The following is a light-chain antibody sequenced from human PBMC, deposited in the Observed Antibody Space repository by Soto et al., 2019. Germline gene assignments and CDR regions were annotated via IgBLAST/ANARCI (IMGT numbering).Light chain of an antibody. V-gene: IGKV3-15*01. CDR3: QQYNNYLT. Sequence: EIVMTQSPATLSVSPGERATLSCRASQSVATNLAWYQQKPGQPPRLLIYGASTRATGIPSRFSGSGSGTEFTLTISSLQPDDFATYYCQQYNNYLTFGQGTKVDI. CDR2: GAS. CDR1: QSVATN. J-gene: IGKJ1*01.